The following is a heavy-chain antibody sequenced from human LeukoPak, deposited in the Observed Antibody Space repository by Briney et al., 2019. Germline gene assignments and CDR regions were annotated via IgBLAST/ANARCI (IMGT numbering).Heavy chain of an antibody. CDR1: GGSISSSRFY. D-gene: IGHD5-12*01. CDR3: AREYSGYGDFDY. V-gene: IGHV4-39*02. CDR2: IYYRWST. J-gene: IGHJ4*02. Sequence: SETLSLPCTVSGGSISSSRFYWGWIRQPPGKGLEWIGTIYYRWSTYYNPSLKRRVTISVDTSKNQFSLKLSSVTAADTAVYYCAREYSGYGDFDYWGQGTLVSVSS.